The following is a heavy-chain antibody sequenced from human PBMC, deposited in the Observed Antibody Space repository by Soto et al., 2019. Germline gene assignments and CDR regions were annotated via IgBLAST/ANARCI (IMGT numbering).Heavy chain of an antibody. Sequence: QVQLVQSGAEVKKPGSSVKVSCKASGGTFSSYAISWVRQAPGQGLEWMGGIIPIFGTANYAQKFQGRVTITADESTSTADMELSSLRCDDTAVYYCAVPGLGYCSGGSCYVYYYYYYGMDVWGQGTTVTVSS. CDR3: AVPGLGYCSGGSCYVYYYYYYGMDV. CDR1: GGTFSSYA. CDR2: IIPIFGTA. J-gene: IGHJ6*02. V-gene: IGHV1-69*01. D-gene: IGHD2-15*01.